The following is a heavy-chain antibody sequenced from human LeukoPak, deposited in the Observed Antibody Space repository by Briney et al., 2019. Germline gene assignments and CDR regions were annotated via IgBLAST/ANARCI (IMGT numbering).Heavy chain of an antibody. D-gene: IGHD1-14*01. Sequence: AGGSLRLSCAASGVTFSTYWMSWVRQAPGKGLEWVANIRQDGSEKFCVDSVKCRFTISRDNAKNSLFLQMSSLRAEDTAVYYCARGDHYAFDIWGQGTMVTVSS. CDR2: IRQDGSEK. J-gene: IGHJ3*02. V-gene: IGHV3-7*04. CDR3: ARGDHYAFDI. CDR1: GVTFSTYW.